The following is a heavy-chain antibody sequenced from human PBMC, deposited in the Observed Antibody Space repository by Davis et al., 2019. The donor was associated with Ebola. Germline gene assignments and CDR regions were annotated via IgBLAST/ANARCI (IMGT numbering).Heavy chain of an antibody. Sequence: GESLKISCAASGFTFSSYSMNWVRQGPGKGLEWVSYISSSSSTMYHTDSVKGRFTISRDNSKNTLYLQMNSLRAEDTAVYYCARGIAAAGHFDYWGQGTLVTVSS. D-gene: IGHD6-13*01. J-gene: IGHJ4*02. V-gene: IGHV3-48*01. CDR2: ISSSSSTM. CDR3: ARGIAAAGHFDY. CDR1: GFTFSSYS.